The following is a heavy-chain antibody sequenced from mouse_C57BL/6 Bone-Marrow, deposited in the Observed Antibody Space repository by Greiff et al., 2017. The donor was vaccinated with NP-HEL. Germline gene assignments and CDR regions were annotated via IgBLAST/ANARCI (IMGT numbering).Heavy chain of an antibody. J-gene: IGHJ2*01. Sequence: QVQLQQSGAELARPGASVKLSCKASGYTFTSYGISWVKQRTGQGLEWIGEIYPRSGNTYYNEKFKGKATLTADKSSSTVYMELRSLTSEDSAVYFCASYPRLVYWGQGTTLTVSS. CDR1: GYTFTSYG. V-gene: IGHV1-81*01. CDR3: ASYPRLVY. CDR2: IYPRSGNT. D-gene: IGHD1-1*02.